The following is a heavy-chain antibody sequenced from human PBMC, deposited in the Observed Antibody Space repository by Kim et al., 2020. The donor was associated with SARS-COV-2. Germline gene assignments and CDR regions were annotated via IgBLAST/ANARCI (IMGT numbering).Heavy chain of an antibody. CDR1: GYTFTSYY. V-gene: IGHV1-46*01. CDR3: AREGYSSSWYNYTTYYYYYMDV. Sequence: ASVKVSCKASGYTFTSYYMHWVRQAPGQGLEWMGIINPSGGSTSYAQKFQGRVTMTRDTSTSTVYMELSSLRSEDTAVYYCAREGYSSSWYNYTTYYYYYMDVWGKGTTVTVS. CDR2: INPSGGST. D-gene: IGHD6-13*01. J-gene: IGHJ6*03.